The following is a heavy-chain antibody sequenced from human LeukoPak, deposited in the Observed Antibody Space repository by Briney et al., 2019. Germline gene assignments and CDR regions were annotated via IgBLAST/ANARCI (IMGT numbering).Heavy chain of an antibody. CDR3: AREGRYYGSGTYYVDDY. CDR1: GFTFSSYA. Sequence: GGSLRLSCAASGFTFSSYAMHWVRQAPGKGPEWVAVISYDGSNKYYADSVKGRFTISRDNSKNTLYLQMNSLRAEDTAVYYCAREGRYYGSGTYYVDDYWGQGTLVTVSS. J-gene: IGHJ4*02. CDR2: ISYDGSNK. V-gene: IGHV3-30*14. D-gene: IGHD3-10*01.